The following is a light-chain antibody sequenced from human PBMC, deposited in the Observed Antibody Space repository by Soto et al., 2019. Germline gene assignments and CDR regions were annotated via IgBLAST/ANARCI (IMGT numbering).Light chain of an antibody. V-gene: IGLV1-40*01. J-gene: IGLJ1*01. CDR3: QSYDSSLSGDV. CDR1: SSNIGAGYD. Sequence: QLVLTQPPSVSGAPGQRVTISCTGSSSNIGAGYDVHWYQQLPGTAPKLLIYVNSNRPSGVPDRFSGSKSGTSASLAITGLEAEDEADYYCQSYDSSLSGDVFGTGTKVTVL. CDR2: VNS.